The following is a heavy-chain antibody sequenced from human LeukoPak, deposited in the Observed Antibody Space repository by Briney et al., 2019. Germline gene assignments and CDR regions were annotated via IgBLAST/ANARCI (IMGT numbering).Heavy chain of an antibody. D-gene: IGHD3-3*01. Sequence: ASVKVSCKVSGYTLTELSMHWVRQAPGKGHEWMGGFDPEDGETIYAQKFQSRVTMTEDTSTDTAYMELSSLRSEDTAVYYCATALVNWSGLSFDYWGQGTLVTVSS. CDR3: ATALVNWSGLSFDY. CDR2: FDPEDGET. J-gene: IGHJ4*02. V-gene: IGHV1-24*01. CDR1: GYTLTELS.